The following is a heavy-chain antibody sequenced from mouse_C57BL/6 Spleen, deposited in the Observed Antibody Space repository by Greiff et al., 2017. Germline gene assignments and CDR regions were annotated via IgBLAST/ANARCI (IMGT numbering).Heavy chain of an antibody. CDR1: GYTFTSYW. CDR3: ARGEWATFAC. Sequence: QVQLQQPGAELVMPGASVKLSCKASGYTFTSYWMHWVKQRPGQGLEWIGEIDPSDSYTNYNQKFKGKSTLTVDKSSSTAYMQLSSLTSEDSAVYYCARGEWATFACWGQGTLVTVSA. V-gene: IGHV1-69*01. J-gene: IGHJ3*01. D-gene: IGHD3-1*01. CDR2: IDPSDSYT.